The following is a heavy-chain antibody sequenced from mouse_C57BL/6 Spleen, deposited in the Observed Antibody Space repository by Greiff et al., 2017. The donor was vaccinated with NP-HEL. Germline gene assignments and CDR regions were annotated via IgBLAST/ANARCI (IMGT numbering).Heavy chain of an antibody. D-gene: IGHD2-3*01. J-gene: IGHJ3*01. CDR3: TRRGYDHPFAY. CDR2: IDPETGGT. V-gene: IGHV1-15*01. Sequence: VQLQQSGAELVRPGASVTLSCKASGYTFTDYEMHWVKQTPVHGLEWIGAIDPETGGTAYNQKFKGKAILTADKSSSTAYMELRSLTSEDSAVYYCTRRGYDHPFAYWGQGTLVTVSA. CDR1: GYTFTDYE.